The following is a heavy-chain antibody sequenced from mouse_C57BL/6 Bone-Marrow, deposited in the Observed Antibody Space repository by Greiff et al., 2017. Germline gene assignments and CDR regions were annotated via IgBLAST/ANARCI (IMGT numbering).Heavy chain of an antibody. V-gene: IGHV14-4*01. J-gene: IGHJ1*03. CDR2: IDPENGDT. Sequence: SGAELVRPGASVKLSCTASGFNIKDDYMHWVKQTPEQGLEWIGWIDPENGDTEYASKFQGKATITADTSSNTAYLQLSSLTSEDTAVYYCTPYYYGSSYGYFDVWGTGTTVTVSS. CDR3: TPYYYGSSYGYFDV. D-gene: IGHD1-1*01. CDR1: GFNIKDDY.